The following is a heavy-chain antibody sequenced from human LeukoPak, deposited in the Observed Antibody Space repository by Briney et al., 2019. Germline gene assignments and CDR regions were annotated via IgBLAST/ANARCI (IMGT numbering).Heavy chain of an antibody. J-gene: IGHJ6*04. CDR3: ACLHGSGSYHSLLHNTLDV. Sequence: SETLSLTCDVDGGSFTDNYWSWLRPAPGKGLEWSGEIYHSGATTYNPSLDSRVTLSVGSSKSQFSLKLTSVTAADTAVYYCACLHGSGSYHSLLHNTLDVWGTGTTVTVSS. CDR2: IYHSGAT. D-gene: IGHD3-10*01. CDR1: GGSFTDNY. V-gene: IGHV4-34*01.